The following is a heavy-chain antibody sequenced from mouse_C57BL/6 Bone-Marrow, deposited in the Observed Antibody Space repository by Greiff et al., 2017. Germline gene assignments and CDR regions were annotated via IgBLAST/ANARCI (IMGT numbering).Heavy chain of an antibody. CDR2: IDPSDSYT. J-gene: IGHJ4*01. D-gene: IGHD2-1*01. CDR3: ARCNYVGAMDY. Sequence: QVQLQQPGAELVRPGTSVKLSCKASGYTFTSYWMHWVKQRPGQGLEWIGVIDPSDSYTNYNQKFKGKATLTVDTSSSTAYMQLSSLTSEDSAVYYCARCNYVGAMDYWGQGTSVTVSS. V-gene: IGHV1-59*01. CDR1: GYTFTSYW.